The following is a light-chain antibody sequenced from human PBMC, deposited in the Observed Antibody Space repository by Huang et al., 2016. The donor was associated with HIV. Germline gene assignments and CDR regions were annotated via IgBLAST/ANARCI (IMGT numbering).Light chain of an antibody. CDR1: QSVSNN. V-gene: IGKV3-15*01. CDR2: GAS. J-gene: IGKJ1*01. CDR3: QQYSDWPLWT. Sequence: EIVMTQSPATLSVSPGERATLSCRASQSVSNNLAWYQQKLGQAPRLLIYGASTRATGIPARFSGSGSGTEFTLTISSLQSEDFAVYYCQQYSDWPLWTFGQGSKVEIK.